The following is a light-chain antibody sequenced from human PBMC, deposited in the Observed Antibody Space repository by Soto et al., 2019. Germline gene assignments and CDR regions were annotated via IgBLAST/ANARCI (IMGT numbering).Light chain of an antibody. CDR3: SSYTSTSTYV. Sequence: QPVLTQPASVSGSPGQSVAISCTGTTSDVGGYNYVSWYQQHPGKAPKLIIQDVINRPSGVSDRFSGSKSGNTASLTISGLQAEDEADYYCSSYTSTSTYVFGSGTKVTV. V-gene: IGLV2-14*01. CDR1: TSDVGGYNY. J-gene: IGLJ1*01. CDR2: DVI.